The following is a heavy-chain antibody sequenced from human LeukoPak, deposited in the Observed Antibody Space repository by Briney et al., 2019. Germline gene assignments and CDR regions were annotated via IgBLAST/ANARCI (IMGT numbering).Heavy chain of an antibody. V-gene: IGHV3-30*18. D-gene: IGHD3-22*01. Sequence: GGSLRLSCAASGFTFSSSGMHWVPQAPGKGREWVAVISYDGSTKYYADSVKGRSTISRDNSKDTLNRQVNSLRAGDTAVYYCAKDSYDRSGYYYYYFAYWGQGTQVTVSS. CDR3: AKDSYDRSGYYYYYFAY. CDR2: ISYDGSTK. CDR1: GFTFSSSG. J-gene: IGHJ4*02.